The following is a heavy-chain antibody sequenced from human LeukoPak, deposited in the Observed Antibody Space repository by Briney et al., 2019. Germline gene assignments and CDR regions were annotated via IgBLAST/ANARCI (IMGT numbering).Heavy chain of an antibody. D-gene: IGHD6-6*01. Sequence: SETLSLTCAVYGGSFSGYYWSWIRQPPGKGLEWIGEINHSGSTNYNPSLKSRVNISVDTSKNQFSLKLSSVTAADTVVYYCARRVIAARPSSFDYWGQGTLVTVSS. V-gene: IGHV4-34*01. CDR3: ARRVIAARPSSFDY. J-gene: IGHJ4*02. CDR2: INHSGST. CDR1: GGSFSGYY.